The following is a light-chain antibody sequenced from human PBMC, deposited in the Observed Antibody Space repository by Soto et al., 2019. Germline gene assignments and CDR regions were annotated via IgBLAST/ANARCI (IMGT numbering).Light chain of an antibody. V-gene: IGKV1-5*03. CDR2: KAS. CDR3: QQYNSYSWT. Sequence: DIQMTQSPSTLSASAGDRATITCRASQSISSWVAWYPQKPGKAPKHLIYKASSLESGVPSRFRGSGSGTEFTLTISSLQPDDFATYYCQQYNSYSWTFGRGTKVEIK. CDR1: QSISSW. J-gene: IGKJ1*01.